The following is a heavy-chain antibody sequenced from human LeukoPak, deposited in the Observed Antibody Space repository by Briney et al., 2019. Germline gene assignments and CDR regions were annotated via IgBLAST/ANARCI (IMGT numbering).Heavy chain of an antibody. CDR2: IIPIFGTA. D-gene: IGHD2-8*01. CDR3: ARAAGFPWYWFDP. CDR1: GGTFSSYA. Sequence: SVKVSCKASGGTFSSYAISWVRQAPGQGLEWMGGIIPIFGTANYAQKFQGRVTITADESTSTDYMELSSLRSEDTAVYYCARAAGFPWYWFDPWGQGTLVTVSS. V-gene: IGHV1-69*01. J-gene: IGHJ5*02.